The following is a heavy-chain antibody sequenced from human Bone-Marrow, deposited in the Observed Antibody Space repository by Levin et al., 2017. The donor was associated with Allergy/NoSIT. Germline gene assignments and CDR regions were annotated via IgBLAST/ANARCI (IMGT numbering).Heavy chain of an antibody. D-gene: IGHD1-7*01. Sequence: GGSLRLSCAASGFTFSSYSMNWVRQAPGKGLEWVSSISSSSSYIYYADSVKGRFTISRDNAKNSLYLQMNSLRAEDTAVYYCASNWNYGLGAFDSWGQGTMVTVSS. CDR1: GFTFSSYS. J-gene: IGHJ3*02. CDR3: ASNWNYGLGAFDS. CDR2: ISSSSSYI. V-gene: IGHV3-21*01.